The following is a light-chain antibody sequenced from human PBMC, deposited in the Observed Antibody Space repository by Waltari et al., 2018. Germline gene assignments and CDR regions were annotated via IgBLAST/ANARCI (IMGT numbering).Light chain of an antibody. Sequence: EKVMTQSPATLSVSPGVIATLSCRASQSVSTNLAWYQQKPGQAPRLLIYGASTRATGIPARFSGSGSGTEFTLTISNVQSEDFAVYYCHQYNNWPPWTFGQGTKVEIK. CDR1: QSVSTN. CDR2: GAS. J-gene: IGKJ1*01. V-gene: IGKV3-15*01. CDR3: HQYNNWPPWT.